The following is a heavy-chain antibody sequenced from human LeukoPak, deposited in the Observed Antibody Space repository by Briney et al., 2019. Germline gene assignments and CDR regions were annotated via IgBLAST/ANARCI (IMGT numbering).Heavy chain of an antibody. CDR2: IYHSGST. V-gene: IGHV4-30-2*01. CDR3: ARRIPHYYGSGSPSHYFDY. J-gene: IGHJ4*02. Sequence: SQTLSLTCAVSGGSISSGGYPWSWIRQPPGKGLEWIGYIYHSGSTYYNPSLKSRVTISVDRSKNQFSLKLSSVTAADTAVYYCARRIPHYYGSGSPSHYFDYWGQGTLVTVSS. CDR1: GGSISSGGYP. D-gene: IGHD3-10*01.